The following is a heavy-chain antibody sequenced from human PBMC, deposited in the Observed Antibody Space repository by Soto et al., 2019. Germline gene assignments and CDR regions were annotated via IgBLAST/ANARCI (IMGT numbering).Heavy chain of an antibody. CDR3: ARYSSGWYGTYYYYYGMDV. CDR1: GYTFTSYG. D-gene: IGHD6-19*01. J-gene: IGHJ6*02. CDR2: ISAYNGNT. Sequence: ASVKVSCKASGYTFTSYGISWVRQAPGQGLEWMGWISAYNGNTNYAQKLQGRVTMTTDTSTSIAYMELRSLRSDDTAVYYCARYSSGWYGTYYYYYGMDVWGQGTTVTVSS. V-gene: IGHV1-18*01.